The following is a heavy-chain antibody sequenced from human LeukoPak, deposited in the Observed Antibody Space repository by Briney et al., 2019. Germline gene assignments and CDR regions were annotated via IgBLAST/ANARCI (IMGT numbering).Heavy chain of an antibody. J-gene: IGHJ4*02. CDR3: AREVVPAANDY. CDR2: INSDGSSA. CDR1: GFAFSSYW. V-gene: IGHV3-74*01. D-gene: IGHD2-2*01. Sequence: PGGSLRLSCAASGFAFSSYWMHWVRQAPGKGLVWVSRINSDGSSASYADSVKGRFTISRGNAKNTLYLQMNSLRAEDTAVYYCAREVVPAANDYWGQGTLVTVSS.